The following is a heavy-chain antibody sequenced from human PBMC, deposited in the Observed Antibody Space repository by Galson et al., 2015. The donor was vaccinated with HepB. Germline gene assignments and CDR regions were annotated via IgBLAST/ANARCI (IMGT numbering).Heavy chain of an antibody. J-gene: IGHJ4*02. V-gene: IGHV3-73*01. CDR3: TRLGDFSGYSSR. Sequence: SLRLSCAASGFTFSGSAIHWVRQASGKGPEWVGRIRSKTTNYATSYVPSLKGRFTISRDDSKNMAYLHIKSLKTEDTAVYYCTRLGDFSGYSSRWGQGTLVTGSA. D-gene: IGHD6-19*01. CDR1: GFTFSGSA. CDR2: IRSKTTNYAT.